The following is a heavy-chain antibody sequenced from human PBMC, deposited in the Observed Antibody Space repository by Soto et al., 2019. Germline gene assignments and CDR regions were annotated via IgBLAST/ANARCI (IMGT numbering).Heavy chain of an antibody. V-gene: IGHV3-48*01. CDR3: ARRGTYSSGWYLEYFQH. J-gene: IGHJ1*01. CDR1: GFTFSSYS. CDR2: ISSSSSTI. Sequence: EVQLVASGGGLVQPGGSLRLSCAASGFTFSSYSMNWVRQAPGKGLEWVSYISSSSSTIYYADSVKGRFTISRDNAKNSLYLQMNSLRAEDTAVYYCARRGTYSSGWYLEYFQHWGQGTLVTVSS. D-gene: IGHD6-19*01.